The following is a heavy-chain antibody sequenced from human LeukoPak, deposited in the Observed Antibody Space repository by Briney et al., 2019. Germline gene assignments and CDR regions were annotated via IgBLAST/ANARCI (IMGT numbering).Heavy chain of an antibody. V-gene: IGHV3-30*02. CDR3: AKQAEYSSGSLDY. CDR1: GFTFSSYG. Sequence: GESLRLSCAASGFTFSSYGMHWVRQAPGKGLEWVAFIRYDGSNKYYADSVKGRFTISRDNSKNTLYLQMNSLRAEDTAVYYCAKQAEYSSGSLDYWGQGTLLTVSS. D-gene: IGHD6-25*01. J-gene: IGHJ4*02. CDR2: IRYDGSNK.